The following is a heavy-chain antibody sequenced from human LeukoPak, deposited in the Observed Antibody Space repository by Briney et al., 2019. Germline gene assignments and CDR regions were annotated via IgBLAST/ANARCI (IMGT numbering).Heavy chain of an antibody. CDR3: ARGVNSVAGDY. V-gene: IGHV3-48*04. Sequence: GGSLRLSCAASGFTFSSYSMNWVRQAPGKGLEWVSYISSSSNTIYYADSVKGRFTMSRDNAKNTLYLQMNSLRAEDTALYYCARGVNSVAGDYWGQGTLVTVSS. D-gene: IGHD6-19*01. J-gene: IGHJ4*02. CDR2: ISSSSNTI. CDR1: GFTFSSYS.